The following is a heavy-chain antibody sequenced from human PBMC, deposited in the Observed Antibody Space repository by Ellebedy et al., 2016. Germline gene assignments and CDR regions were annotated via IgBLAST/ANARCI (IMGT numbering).Heavy chain of an antibody. D-gene: IGHD3-22*01. V-gene: IGHV4-34*01. Sequence: SETLSLTCGVSGGSLSGYYWSWIRQPPGRGLEWIGEIDHTGNTNYNPSLKSRVTISVDTSKKQFSLNLTSVTAADTAVYYCARGSHYMRVVVISTDAFDIWGQGTMVTVSS. CDR1: GGSLSGYY. CDR3: ARGSHYMRVVVISTDAFDI. CDR2: IDHTGNT. J-gene: IGHJ3*02.